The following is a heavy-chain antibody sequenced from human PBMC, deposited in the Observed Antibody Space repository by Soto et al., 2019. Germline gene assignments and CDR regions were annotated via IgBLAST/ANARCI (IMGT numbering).Heavy chain of an antibody. J-gene: IGHJ3*01. Sequence: QVLLQESGPGLVKPSGTLSLTCTVSHFSVTNNKYWSWVRQSPGKHLEWIGELYHSGTTYYNPSLSSRFSMSMDKSNNQISLILTSVPAADTDVCYCARDSRYCTDSGCSIMRDAFDVWGQGTLVTVSS. CDR1: HFSVTNNKY. CDR2: LYHSGTT. D-gene: IGHD2-15*01. CDR3: ARDSRYCTDSGCSIMRDAFDV. V-gene: IGHV4-4*02.